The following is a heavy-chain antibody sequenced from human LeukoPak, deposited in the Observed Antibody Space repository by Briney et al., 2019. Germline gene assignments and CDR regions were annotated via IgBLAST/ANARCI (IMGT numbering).Heavy chain of an antibody. D-gene: IGHD3-9*01. J-gene: IGHJ5*02. CDR1: GGSISSYY. Sequence: SETLSLTCTVSGGSISSYYWSWIRQPPGKGLEWIGYIYYSGSTNYNPSLKSRGTISVDTSKNQFSLKLSSVTAADTAVYYCARLRIRSVLRYFDWSYNWFDPWGQGTLVTVSS. V-gene: IGHV4-59*01. CDR2: IYYSGST. CDR3: ARLRIRSVLRYFDWSYNWFDP.